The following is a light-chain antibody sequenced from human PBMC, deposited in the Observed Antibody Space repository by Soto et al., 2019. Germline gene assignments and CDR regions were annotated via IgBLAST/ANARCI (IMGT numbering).Light chain of an antibody. Sequence: EIVMTQSPATLSVSPGEGVTLSCRAGQSVRSNLAWYQQKPGQAPRLLMYDASKRATGIPARFSGSGSGTDFTLTISSLEPEDFAVYYCQQRSNWPTFGQGTRLEIK. CDR2: DAS. CDR3: QQRSNWPT. J-gene: IGKJ5*01. CDR1: QSVRSN. V-gene: IGKV3-11*01.